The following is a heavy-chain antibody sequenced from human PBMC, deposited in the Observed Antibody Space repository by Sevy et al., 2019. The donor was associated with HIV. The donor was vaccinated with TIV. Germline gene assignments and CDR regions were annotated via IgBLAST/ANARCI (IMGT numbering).Heavy chain of an antibody. CDR1: GFTFSDHY. Sequence: GGSLRLSCAASGFTFSDHYMEWVRQAPGKGLEWVGRTRNKADSYTTEYAASVRGRFTISRDDSKNSLYLQMNSLKTXXXXXXXXXXXXXXXXXGRVFDYWGQGTLVTVSS. CDR3: XXXXXXXXXGRVFDY. V-gene: IGHV3-72*01. D-gene: IGHD6-13*01. CDR2: TRNKADSYTT. J-gene: IGHJ4*02.